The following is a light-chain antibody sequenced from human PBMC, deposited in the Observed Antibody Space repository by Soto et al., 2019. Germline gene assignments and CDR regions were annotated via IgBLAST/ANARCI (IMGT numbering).Light chain of an antibody. V-gene: IGLV3-21*02. J-gene: IGLJ2*01. CDR1: NIETKG. Sequence: SYELSQPPSVSVSPGQTARITCGGSNIETKGVHWYQQKPGQAPVMGLYDDSDRPSGIPERFSGSNSGNTATLTISRVEAGDEADYFCQIWDPSDPYVVFGGGTQLTVL. CDR3: QIWDPSDPYVV. CDR2: DDS.